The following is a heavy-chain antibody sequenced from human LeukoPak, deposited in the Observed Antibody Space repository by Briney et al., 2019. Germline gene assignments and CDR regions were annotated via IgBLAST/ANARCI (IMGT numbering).Heavy chain of an antibody. CDR2: INPSGGGT. V-gene: IGHV1-46*01. D-gene: IGHD6-19*01. CDR3: ARDDVVAAPFYYYGLDV. J-gene: IGHJ6*02. CDR1: GYTFTRYS. Sequence: ASVKVSCKASGYTFTRYSIHWVRQAPGQGLEWIGIINPSGGGTNYAQKFQGRVTMTTDTSTSTVYMELSSLRSEDTAAFYCARDDVVAAPFYYYGLDVWGQGTTVTVSS.